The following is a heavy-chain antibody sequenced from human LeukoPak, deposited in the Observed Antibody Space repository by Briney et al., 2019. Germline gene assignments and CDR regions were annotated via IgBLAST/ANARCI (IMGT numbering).Heavy chain of an antibody. CDR1: GYTFTDYY. Sequence: ASVKVSCKASGYTFTDYYMHWVRQAPGQGLEWMGWINPNSGGTSYAQKFQGRVTMTRDTSISTAYMELSRLRSDDTAVYYCAREHGYNWNDGWFDPWGQGTLVTVSS. J-gene: IGHJ5*02. V-gene: IGHV1-2*02. CDR3: AREHGYNWNDGWFDP. CDR2: INPNSGGT. D-gene: IGHD1-1*01.